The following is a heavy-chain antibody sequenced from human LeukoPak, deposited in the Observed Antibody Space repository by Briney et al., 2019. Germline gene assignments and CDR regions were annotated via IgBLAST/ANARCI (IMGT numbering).Heavy chain of an antibody. CDR1: GGSISSGGYY. J-gene: IGHJ4*02. CDR3: ARRNYDNSGYHLYYFDS. V-gene: IGHV4-31*03. CDR2: IYYSGST. D-gene: IGHD3-22*01. Sequence: SETLSLTCTVSGGSISSGGYYWSWIRQHPGKGLEWIGYIYYSGSTYYNPSLKSRVTISVDTSKNQFSLKLSSVTAADTAVYYCARRNYDNSGYHLYYFDSWGQGTLVTVSS.